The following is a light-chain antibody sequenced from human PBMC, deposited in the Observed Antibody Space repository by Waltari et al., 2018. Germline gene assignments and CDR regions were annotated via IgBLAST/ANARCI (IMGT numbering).Light chain of an antibody. Sequence: EIVMTQSPATLSVSPGERATLSCRASQSVSSYLAWYQQKPGQAPRLLIYGASTRATGIPARSSGSGSGTEFTLTISSLQSEDFAVYYCQQYNNWPPWTFGQGTKVEIK. CDR2: GAS. J-gene: IGKJ1*01. V-gene: IGKV3-15*01. CDR1: QSVSSY. CDR3: QQYNNWPPWT.